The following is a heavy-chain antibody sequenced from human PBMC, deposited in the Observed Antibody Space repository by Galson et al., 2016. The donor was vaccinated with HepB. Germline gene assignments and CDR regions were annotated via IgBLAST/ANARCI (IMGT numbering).Heavy chain of an antibody. V-gene: IGHV4-61*02. D-gene: IGHD6-19*01. CDR2: VYLTGGT. J-gene: IGHJ3*02. CDR3: ARDWVIAVAGTDGLDI. CDR1: GGSISSNNHY. Sequence: TLSLTCTVSGGSISSNNHYWSWVRQPAGKGLEWIGRVYLTGGTDYNPSLKSRLTLSVATSKNQFTLRLRSVTAADTAVYYCARDWVIAVAGTDGLDIWGPGVMVAVSS.